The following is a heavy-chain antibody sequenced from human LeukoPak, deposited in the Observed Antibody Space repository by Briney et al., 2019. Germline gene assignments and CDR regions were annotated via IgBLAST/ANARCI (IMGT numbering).Heavy chain of an antibody. Sequence: GGSLRLSCAASGFTFSSYGMHWVRQAPGKGLEWVAVIWYGGSNKYYADSVKGRFTISRDNSKNTLYLQMNSLRAEDTAVYYCAKLSCSSTSCPEKYYFDYWGQGTLVTVSS. CDR2: IWYGGSNK. CDR1: GFTFSSYG. J-gene: IGHJ4*02. V-gene: IGHV3-30*02. D-gene: IGHD2-2*01. CDR3: AKLSCSSTSCPEKYYFDY.